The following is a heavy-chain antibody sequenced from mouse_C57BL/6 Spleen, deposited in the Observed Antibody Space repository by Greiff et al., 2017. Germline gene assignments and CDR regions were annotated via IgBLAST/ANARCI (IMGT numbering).Heavy chain of an antibody. CDR2: INPSTGGT. Sequence: VQLKESGPELVKPGASVKISCKASGYSFTGYYMNWVKQSPEKSLEWIGEINPSTGGTTYNQKFKAKATLTVDKSSSTAYMQLKSLTSEDSAVYYCARRGYYDYDGAWFAYWGQGTLVTVSA. V-gene: IGHV1-42*01. CDR1: GYSFTGYY. D-gene: IGHD2-4*01. CDR3: ARRGYYDYDGAWFAY. J-gene: IGHJ3*01.